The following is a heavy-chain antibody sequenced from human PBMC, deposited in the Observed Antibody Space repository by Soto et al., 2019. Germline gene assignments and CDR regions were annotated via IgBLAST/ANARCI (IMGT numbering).Heavy chain of an antibody. D-gene: IGHD3-3*01. J-gene: IGHJ4*02. CDR1: GVSITNTW. CDR3: NSYPDFWGGHTPL. V-gene: IGHV3-15*07. CDR2: VKSKADGGTA. Sequence: EVQLVESGGGLVQPGGSLRLSCAASGVSITNTWMHWVRQAPGKGLEWVGRVKSKADGGTADYAAPVKGRFTVSRDDSKNTQYLQMNSLKMEHTAVYYCNSYPDFWGGHTPLWGQGTLVTVSS.